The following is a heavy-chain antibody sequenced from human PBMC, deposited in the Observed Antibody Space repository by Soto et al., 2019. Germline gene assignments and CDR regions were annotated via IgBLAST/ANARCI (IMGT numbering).Heavy chain of an antibody. J-gene: IGHJ4*02. CDR2: IIPILGIA. Sequence: QVQLVQSGAEVKKPGSSVKVSCKASGGTFSSYTISWVXXAPGQGLEWMGRIIPILGIANYAQKFQGRVTITADKSTSTAYMELSSLRSEDTAVYYCARVSDFDYWGQGTLVTVSS. V-gene: IGHV1-69*02. D-gene: IGHD3-3*02. CDR3: ARVSDFDY. CDR1: GGTFSSYT.